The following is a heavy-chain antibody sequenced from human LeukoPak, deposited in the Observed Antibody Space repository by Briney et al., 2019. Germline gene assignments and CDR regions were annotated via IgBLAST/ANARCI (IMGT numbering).Heavy chain of an antibody. CDR1: GFRVSGYW. Sequence: PGGSLRLSCEASGFRVSGYWLNWVRHAPGQGLEWVANINPDGSGKYYVDSVKGRFTISRDNAKNSLYLQMNSLRAEDTALYYCAREEFDYWGQGTLVTVSS. CDR2: INPDGSGK. J-gene: IGHJ4*02. CDR3: AREEFDY. V-gene: IGHV3-7*05.